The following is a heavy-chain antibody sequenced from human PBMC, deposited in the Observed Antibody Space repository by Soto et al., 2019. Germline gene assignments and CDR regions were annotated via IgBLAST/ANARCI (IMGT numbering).Heavy chain of an antibody. V-gene: IGHV3-23*01. CDR2: ISGSGTTT. CDR1: GFTFTNYA. J-gene: IGHJ4*02. D-gene: IGHD3-10*01. Sequence: EVQLWESGGRLVQPGGSLRLSCVASGFTFTNYALNWVRQAPGKGLEWVSSISGSGTTTHYADSVQGRFIISRDNSRHTLYLDMNSLRAEDTAIYFCAKDLFLQGYFGSGNYYALDYWGQGTLVPVSS. CDR3: AKDLFLQGYFGSGNYYALDY.